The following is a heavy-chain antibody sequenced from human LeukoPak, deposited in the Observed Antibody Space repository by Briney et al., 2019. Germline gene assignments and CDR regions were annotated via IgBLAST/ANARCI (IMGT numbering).Heavy chain of an antibody. Sequence: SETLSLTCTVSGGSISSSSYHWGWIRQPPGKGLEWIGSIYYSGSTYYNPSLKSRVTISVDTSKNQFSLKLSSVTAADTAVYYCARRTFGGVIAYWGQGTLVTVSS. D-gene: IGHD3-16*02. CDR1: GGSISSSSYH. J-gene: IGHJ4*02. CDR3: ARRTFGGVIAY. V-gene: IGHV4-39*07. CDR2: IYYSGST.